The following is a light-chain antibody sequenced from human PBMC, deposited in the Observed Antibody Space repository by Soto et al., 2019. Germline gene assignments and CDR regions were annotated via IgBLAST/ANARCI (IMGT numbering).Light chain of an antibody. J-gene: IGKJ4*01. V-gene: IGKV1-39*01. CDR1: QGISSY. CDR2: AAS. Sequence: DIQMTQSPSSLSASVGDRVTITCRASQGISSYLNWYQQKPGKAPKLLIYAASSLQSGVPSRFSGSGSGTDFTLTISSPRPEDFATYYCQQSYSTPLTFGGGTKVEIK. CDR3: QQSYSTPLT.